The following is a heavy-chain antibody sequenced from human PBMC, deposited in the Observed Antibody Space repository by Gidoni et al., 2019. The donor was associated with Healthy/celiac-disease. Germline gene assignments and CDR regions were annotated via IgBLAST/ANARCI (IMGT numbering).Heavy chain of an antibody. V-gene: IGHV3-7*03. D-gene: IGHD6-6*01. CDR1: GFTFSSYW. CDR3: ARALEQLDLYGMDV. CDR2: IKQDGSEK. Sequence: EVQLVESGGGLVQPGGSLRLSCAASGFTFSSYWMSWVRQAPGKGLEWVANIKQDGSEKYYVDSVKGRFTISRDNAKNSLYLQMNSLRAEDTAVYYCARALEQLDLYGMDVWGQGTTVTVSS. J-gene: IGHJ6*02.